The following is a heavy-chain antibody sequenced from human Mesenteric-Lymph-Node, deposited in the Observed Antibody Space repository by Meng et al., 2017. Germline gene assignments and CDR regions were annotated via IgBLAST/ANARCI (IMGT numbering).Heavy chain of an antibody. CDR3: ARGGIAVVPTDY. CDR2: ISSSGGST. CDR1: GFTFSSYA. D-gene: IGHD6-19*01. Sequence: GGSLRLSCAASGFTFSSYAMSWVRQAPGKGLEWVSSISSSGGSTNYADSVKGRFTISRDSSKNTLSLQMDSLRADDTAVYYCARGGIAVVPTDYWGQGTLVTVSS. J-gene: IGHJ4*02. V-gene: IGHV3-23*01.